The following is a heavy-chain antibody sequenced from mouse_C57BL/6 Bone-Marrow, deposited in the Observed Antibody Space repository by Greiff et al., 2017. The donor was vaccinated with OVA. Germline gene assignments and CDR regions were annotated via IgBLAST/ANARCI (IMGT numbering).Heavy chain of an antibody. CDR1: GFNIKDYY. J-gene: IGHJ3*01. CDR3: ARVLLRRGFAY. CDR2: IDPEDGGT. D-gene: IGHD2-12*01. Sequence: VQLKESGAELVKPGASVKLSCTASGFNIKDYYMHWVKQRTEQGLEWIGRIDPEDGGTTYAPKFQGKATITADTSSNTAYLQLSSLTSDDTAVYYGARVLLRRGFAYWGQGTLVTVSA. V-gene: IGHV14-2*01.